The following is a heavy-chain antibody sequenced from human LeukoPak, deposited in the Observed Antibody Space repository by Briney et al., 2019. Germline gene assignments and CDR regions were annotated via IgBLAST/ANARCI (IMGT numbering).Heavy chain of an antibody. D-gene: IGHD4-17*01. CDR2: ISWHSGSI. CDR3: AKVHDYGDYFDY. V-gene: IGHV3-9*01. Sequence: GRSLRLSCAASGFTFADYAMHWVRQAPGKGLEWVSGISWHSGSIGYADSVKGRFTISRDNAKNSLYLQMNSLRAEDTALYYCAKVHDYGDYFDYWGQGTLVTVSS. CDR1: GFTFADYA. J-gene: IGHJ4*02.